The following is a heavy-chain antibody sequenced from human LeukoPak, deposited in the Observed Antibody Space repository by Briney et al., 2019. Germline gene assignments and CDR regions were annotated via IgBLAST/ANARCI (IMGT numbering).Heavy chain of an antibody. CDR2: ISSNGGST. D-gene: IGHD5-12*01. CDR1: GFTFSSYA. V-gene: IGHV3-64*01. J-gene: IGHJ6*03. Sequence: GALRLSCAASGFTFSSYAMHWVRQAPGKGLEYVSTISSNGGSTYYANSVKGRFTISRDNSKNTLYLQMGSLRVEDMAVYHCARGGGYDLNYYYYMDVWGKGTTVTVSS. CDR3: ARGGGYDLNYYYYMDV.